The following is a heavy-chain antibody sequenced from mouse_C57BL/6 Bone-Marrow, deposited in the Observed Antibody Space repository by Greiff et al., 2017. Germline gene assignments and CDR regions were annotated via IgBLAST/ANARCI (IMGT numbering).Heavy chain of an antibody. J-gene: IGHJ1*03. V-gene: IGHV5-9*01. CDR2: ISGGGGNT. CDR3: ASLITTVVATGYFDV. D-gene: IGHD1-1*01. CDR1: GFTFSSYT. Sequence: EVQLVESGGGLVKPGGSLKLSCAASGFTFSSYTMSWVRQTPEQRLEWVATISGGGGNTYYPESVKGRFTISRDNAKNTLYLQMSSLRSEYTALYYCASLITTVVATGYFDVWGTGTTVTVSS.